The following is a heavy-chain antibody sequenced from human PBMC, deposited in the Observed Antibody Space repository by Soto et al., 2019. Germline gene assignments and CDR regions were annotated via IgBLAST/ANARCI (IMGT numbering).Heavy chain of an antibody. CDR1: GYTFTIYA. CDR3: ARGGDIVVVVADQMYYFDY. CDR2: INAGNGNT. Sequence: ASVKVACKASGYTFTIYAMHWVRPAPGQRLEWMGWINAGNGNTKYSQKFQGRVTITRDTSASTAYMELSSLRSEDTAVYYCARGGDIVVVVADQMYYFDYWGQGTLVTVSS. V-gene: IGHV1-3*01. D-gene: IGHD2-15*01. J-gene: IGHJ4*02.